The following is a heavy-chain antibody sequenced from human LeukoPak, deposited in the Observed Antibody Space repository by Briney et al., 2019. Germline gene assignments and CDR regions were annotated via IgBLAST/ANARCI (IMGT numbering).Heavy chain of an antibody. CDR1: GFTFDDYA. D-gene: IGHD6-19*01. J-gene: IGHJ5*02. CDR2: ISWNSGTI. V-gene: IGHV3-9*01. CDR3: AKDTSSGWYTSTDWFDP. Sequence: GGSLRLSCAASGFTFDDYAMHWVRQAPGKGLEWVSGISWNSGTIGYADSVKGRFTISGDNAKNSLYLQMNSLRAEDTALYYCAKDTSSGWYTSTDWFDPWGQGTLVTVSS.